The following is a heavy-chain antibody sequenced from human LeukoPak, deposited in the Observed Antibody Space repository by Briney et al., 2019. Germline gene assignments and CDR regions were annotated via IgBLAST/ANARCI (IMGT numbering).Heavy chain of an antibody. Sequence: ASVKVSCKASGYTFTSYGISWVRQAPGQGLEWMGWISAYNGNTNYAQELQGRVTMTTDTSTSTAYMELRSLRSDDTAVYYCARDSILAAADYYYGMDVWGQGTTVTVSS. CDR3: ARDSILAAADYYYGMDV. CDR1: GYTFTSYG. J-gene: IGHJ6*02. CDR2: ISAYNGNT. D-gene: IGHD6-13*01. V-gene: IGHV1-18*01.